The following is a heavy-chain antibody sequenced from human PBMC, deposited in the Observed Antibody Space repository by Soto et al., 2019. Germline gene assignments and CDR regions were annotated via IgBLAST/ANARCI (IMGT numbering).Heavy chain of an antibody. D-gene: IGHD6-13*01. CDR2: IYSSGST. J-gene: IGHJ5*02. Sequence: SETLSLTCTVSGGSIRSGGYYWSWIRQHPGKGLEWVGYIYSSGSTHYNPSLKSRVTMSVDTSKNQFSLKLSSVTAADTAVYYCARVIDSSSWFWFDPWGQGTQVTVSS. V-gene: IGHV4-31*03. CDR1: GGSIRSGGYY. CDR3: ARVIDSSSWFWFDP.